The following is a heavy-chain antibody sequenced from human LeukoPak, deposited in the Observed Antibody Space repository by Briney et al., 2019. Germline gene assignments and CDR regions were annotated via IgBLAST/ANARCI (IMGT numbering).Heavy chain of an antibody. CDR2: TYYSGST. Sequence: PSETLSLTCSVSGGSLNSYYWSWIRQSPGKGLEWIGYTYYSGSTNYNPSLKSRVTISVDTSKNQFSLKLSSVTAADTAVYYCARERKRKITFGGLIVTPHDVYFDYWGQGTLVTVSS. D-gene: IGHD3-16*02. V-gene: IGHV4-59*12. J-gene: IGHJ4*02. CDR3: ARERKRKITFGGLIVTPHDVYFDY. CDR1: GGSLNSYY.